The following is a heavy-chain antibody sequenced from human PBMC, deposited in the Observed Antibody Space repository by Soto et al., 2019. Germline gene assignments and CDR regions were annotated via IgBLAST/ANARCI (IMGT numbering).Heavy chain of an antibody. Sequence: EVQLVESGGGLVKPGGSLRLSCAASGFPFKNAWVSWVRQASGKGLEWIGRMKSQADGGTIEYGAPVKGRFVISRDDSKRTLYLQMGSLKMEATAVYYCATGVYVSGIVEFWGQGTLVTVSS. V-gene: IGHV3-15*01. D-gene: IGHD1-26*01. CDR3: ATGVYVSGIVEF. CDR2: MKSQADGGTI. CDR1: GFPFKNAW. J-gene: IGHJ4*02.